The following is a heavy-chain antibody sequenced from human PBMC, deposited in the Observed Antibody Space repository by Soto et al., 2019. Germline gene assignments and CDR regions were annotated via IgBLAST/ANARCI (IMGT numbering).Heavy chain of an antibody. Sequence: GGSLRLSCEASGFIFSRYGMHWVRQAPGKGLEWVAVISYDGSNKYYAESVKGRFIISRDKSENTLYLQMNSLRAEDTAVYYCAKDLGSGKPYYYYAMDVWGQGTTVTVSS. D-gene: IGHD3-10*01. V-gene: IGHV3-30*18. CDR3: AKDLGSGKPYYYYAMDV. CDR1: GFIFSRYG. J-gene: IGHJ6*02. CDR2: ISYDGSNK.